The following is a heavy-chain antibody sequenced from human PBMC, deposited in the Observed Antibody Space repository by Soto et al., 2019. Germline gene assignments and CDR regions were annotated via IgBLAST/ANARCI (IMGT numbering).Heavy chain of an antibody. CDR2: ISFGGSNE. CDR1: GFAFSDYG. Sequence: GESLKISCAASGFAFSDYGMHWVRQAPGKGLEWVAVISFGGSNEYYADSVKGRFTISKDNSKNTLYLQMNNLRAEDTALYYCAKDASYSGHDFRSYFYSYMDVWGKGTTVTVSS. V-gene: IGHV3-30*18. CDR3: AKDASYSGHDFRSYFYSYMDV. J-gene: IGHJ6*03. D-gene: IGHD5-12*01.